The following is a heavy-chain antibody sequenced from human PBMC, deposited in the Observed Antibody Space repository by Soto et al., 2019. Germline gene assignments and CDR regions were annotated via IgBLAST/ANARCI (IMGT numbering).Heavy chain of an antibody. Sequence: GGSLRLSCAGSGFAFSSYWMSWVRQAPGNGLEWVANIKPDGSQKWYVDSVKGRFTISRDNAKNSLYLQMNSLRVEDTAVYYCARGDYYDTSGPFSDAFDIWGQGTMVTVSS. V-gene: IGHV3-7*04. CDR2: IKPDGSQK. D-gene: IGHD3-22*01. CDR3: ARGDYYDTSGPFSDAFDI. CDR1: GFAFSSYW. J-gene: IGHJ3*02.